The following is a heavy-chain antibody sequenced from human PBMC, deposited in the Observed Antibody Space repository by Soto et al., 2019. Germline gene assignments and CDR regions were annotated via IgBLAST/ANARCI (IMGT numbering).Heavy chain of an antibody. J-gene: IGHJ3*02. D-gene: IGHD2-15*01. CDR3: AREPLGVVAATIGGYAFDI. V-gene: IGHV1-3*01. CDR2: INAGNGNT. Sequence: QVQLVQSGAEVKKPGASVKVSCRASGYTFTSYAMHWVRQAPGQRLEWMGWINAGNGNTKYSQKFQGRVTMTRDTSASTAYMELSSLRSEDTAVYYCAREPLGVVAATIGGYAFDIWGQGTMVTVSS. CDR1: GYTFTSYA.